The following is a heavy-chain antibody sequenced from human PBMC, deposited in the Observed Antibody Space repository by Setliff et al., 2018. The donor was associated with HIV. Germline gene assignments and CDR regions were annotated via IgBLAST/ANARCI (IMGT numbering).Heavy chain of an antibody. CDR2: INHSGST. J-gene: IGHJ4*02. CDR1: GGSFNGYS. V-gene: IGHV4-34*01. D-gene: IGHD5-12*01. Sequence: ASETLSLTCAVYGGSFNGYSWTWIHQPPGKGLEWIGGINHSGSTNYNPSLKSRVTISVDTSKSQFSLRLNSVTAADTAVYYCASDISLDDGYNRLHYFDYWGQGTLVTVSS. CDR3: ASDISLDDGYNRLHYFDY.